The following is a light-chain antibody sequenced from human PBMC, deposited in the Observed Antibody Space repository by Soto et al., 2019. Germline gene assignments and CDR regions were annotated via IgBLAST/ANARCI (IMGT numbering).Light chain of an antibody. J-gene: IGKJ5*01. Sequence: EIVLTQSPGTLSLSPGERSTLCCRASQSVSSSYLAWYQQKPGQAPRLLIYGASSRATGIPDRFSGSGSGTDFTLTISRLEPEDFAVYYCQQYGSSRFGQGTRLEIK. CDR1: QSVSSSY. CDR3: QQYGSSR. CDR2: GAS. V-gene: IGKV3-20*01.